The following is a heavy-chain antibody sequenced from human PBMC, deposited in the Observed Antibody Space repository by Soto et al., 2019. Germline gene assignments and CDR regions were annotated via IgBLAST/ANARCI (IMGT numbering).Heavy chain of an antibody. CDR1: GFTFDDYA. J-gene: IGHJ4*02. V-gene: IGHV3-9*01. CDR3: AKEAYYYDSSGYYDY. CDR2: ISWNSGSI. D-gene: IGHD3-22*01. Sequence: PGGSLRLSCAASGFTFDDYAMHWVRQAPGKGLEWVSGISWNSGSIGYADSVKGRFTISRDNAKNSLYLQMNSLRAEDTALYYCAKEAYYYDSSGYYDYWGQGTLVTVSS.